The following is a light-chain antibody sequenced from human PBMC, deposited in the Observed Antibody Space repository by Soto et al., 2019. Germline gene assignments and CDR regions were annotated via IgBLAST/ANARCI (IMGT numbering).Light chain of an antibody. Sequence: QSALTQPASVSGSPGQSITISCTGTSSDVGGYNYVSWYQQHPGKAPKLMIYEVSNRPSGVSDRFSGSKSANTASLTISGLQAEDEDDYYCSSYTTSNTLLFGGGTKLTVL. CDR1: SSDVGGYNY. CDR2: EVS. V-gene: IGLV2-14*01. J-gene: IGLJ2*01. CDR3: SSYTTSNTLL.